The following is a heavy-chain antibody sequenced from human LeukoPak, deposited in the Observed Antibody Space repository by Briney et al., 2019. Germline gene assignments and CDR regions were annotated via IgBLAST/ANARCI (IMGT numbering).Heavy chain of an antibody. D-gene: IGHD3-10*01. CDR1: VLTFSSYA. V-gene: IGHV3-30*04. CDR2: ISYDGSNK. Sequence: GGSLRLSCAASVLTFSSYAMHWVRQAPGKGLEGVAVISYDGSNKYYAGSVKGRFTISRDNSKNTLYLQMNSLRAEDTAVYYCARHGVATSVTMVRGVNYDYYYGMDVWGQGTTVTVSS. J-gene: IGHJ6*02. CDR3: ARHGVATSVTMVRGVNYDYYYGMDV.